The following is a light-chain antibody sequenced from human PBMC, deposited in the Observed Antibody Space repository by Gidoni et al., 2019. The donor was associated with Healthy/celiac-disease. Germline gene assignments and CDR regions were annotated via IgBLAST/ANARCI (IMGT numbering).Light chain of an antibody. V-gene: IGKV1D-43*01. CDR2: YAS. Sequence: AIRMTQSPFSLSASVGDRVTITCWASQGVSSYLAWYQQKPAKAPKLFIYYASSLQSGVPSRFSGSESGTDYTLTVSSLQPEDCATYYWQQYYSTPFTFGPGTKVDIK. CDR1: QGVSSY. J-gene: IGKJ3*01. CDR3: QQYYSTPFT.